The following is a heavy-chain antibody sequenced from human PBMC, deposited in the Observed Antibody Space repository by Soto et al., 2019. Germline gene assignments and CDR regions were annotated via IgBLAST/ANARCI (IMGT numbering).Heavy chain of an antibody. CDR2: ISPFNGNT. J-gene: IGHJ6*02. CDR3: ARDQSFDRTYYYGIDV. Sequence: QVQLVQSGVEVKKPGASVRVSCKSSGYPFTHYGITWIRQARGQGLEWMGWISPFNGNTNYGQTLQGRVTLTTATSTSTVYMELRSLRSDDTAVYYCARDQSFDRTYYYGIDVWGQGTTVTVSS. V-gene: IGHV1-18*01. CDR1: GYPFTHYG. D-gene: IGHD3-16*01.